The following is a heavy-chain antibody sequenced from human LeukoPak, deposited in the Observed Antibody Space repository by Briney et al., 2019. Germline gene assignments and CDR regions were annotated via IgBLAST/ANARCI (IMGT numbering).Heavy chain of an antibody. CDR3: ARDLGILQRNMDV. CDR2: ISNSGSTI. D-gene: IGHD6-13*01. J-gene: IGHJ6*03. V-gene: IGHV3-11*01. CDR1: GFTFRSYW. Sequence: PGGSLRLSCAASGFTFRSYWMSWIRQAPGKGLEWASYISNSGSTIYYADSVKGRFTISRDNAKNSLYLQMNSLRAEDTAVYYCARDLGILQRNMDVWGKGTTVTISS.